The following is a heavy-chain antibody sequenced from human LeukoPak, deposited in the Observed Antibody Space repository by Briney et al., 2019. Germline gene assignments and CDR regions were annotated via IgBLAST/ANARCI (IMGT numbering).Heavy chain of an antibody. V-gene: IGHV3-30-3*01. CDR1: GFTFSSYA. J-gene: IGHJ4*02. CDR2: ISYDGSNK. Sequence: GGSLRLSCAASGFTFSSYAMHWVRQAPGKGLEWVAVISYDGSNKYYADSVKGRFTISRDNSKNTLCLQMNSLRAEDTAVYYCARDGSSGWTWYFDYWGQGTLVTVSS. CDR3: ARDGSSGWTWYFDY. D-gene: IGHD6-19*01.